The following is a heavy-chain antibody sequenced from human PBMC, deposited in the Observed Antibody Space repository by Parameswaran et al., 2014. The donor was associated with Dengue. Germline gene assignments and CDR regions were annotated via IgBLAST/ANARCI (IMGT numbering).Heavy chain of an antibody. CDR3: AKAEYCSGGSCYSFFPRPYYFDY. Sequence: WIRQPPGKGLEWVSAISGSGGSTYYADSVKGRFTISRDNSKNTLYLQMNSLRAEDTAVYYCAKAEYCSGGSCYSFFPRPYYFDYWGQGTLVTVSS. J-gene: IGHJ4*02. D-gene: IGHD2-15*01. CDR2: ISGSGGST. V-gene: IGHV3-23*01.